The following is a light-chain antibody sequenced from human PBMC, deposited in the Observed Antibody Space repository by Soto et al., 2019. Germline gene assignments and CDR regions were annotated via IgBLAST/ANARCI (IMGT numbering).Light chain of an antibody. Sequence: EIVMSHSPATPFLCSREKTTLSCRASQSVSSNLAWYQQKTGQAPRLPLYCASNTAPGIPASVRGSGSRTEFILTICSLQSEDFAVYCCQQYGLSPPTFGQGTMV. V-gene: IGKV3-15*01. CDR3: QQYGLSPPT. J-gene: IGKJ1*01. CDR2: CAS. CDR1: QSVSSN.